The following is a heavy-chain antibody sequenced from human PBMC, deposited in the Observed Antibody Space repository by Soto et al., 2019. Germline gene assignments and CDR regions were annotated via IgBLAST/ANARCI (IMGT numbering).Heavy chain of an antibody. V-gene: IGHV1-69*13. CDR2: IIPIFGTA. Sequence: ASVKVSCKASGGTFSSYAISWVRQAPGQGLEWMGGIIPIFGTANYAQKFQGRVTITADESTSTAYMELSSLRSEDTAVYYCARARNHMTTLYYYGMDVWGQGTTVTVSS. J-gene: IGHJ6*02. CDR3: ARARNHMTTLYYYGMDV. D-gene: IGHD4-17*01. CDR1: GGTFSSYA.